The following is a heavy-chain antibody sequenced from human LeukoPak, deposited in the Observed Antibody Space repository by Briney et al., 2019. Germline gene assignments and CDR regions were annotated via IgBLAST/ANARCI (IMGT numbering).Heavy chain of an antibody. Sequence: GGSLRLSCAASGFIFTDYNMNWVRQAPRKGLEWVSSISSSSTYIYYADSVKGRFTISRDNAKNSLYLQMNSLSAEDTAVYYCARDRDFDYWGQGTLVTVSS. CDR2: ISSSSTYI. V-gene: IGHV3-21*01. CDR3: ARDRDFDY. CDR1: GFIFTDYN. J-gene: IGHJ4*02.